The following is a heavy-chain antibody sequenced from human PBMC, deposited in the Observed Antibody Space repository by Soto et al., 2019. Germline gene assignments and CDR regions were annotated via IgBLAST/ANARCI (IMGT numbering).Heavy chain of an antibody. D-gene: IGHD2-2*01. V-gene: IGHV1-2*02. J-gene: IGHJ6*02. CDR1: GYSFTDYY. CDR2: INPYRGAT. CDR3: AREHVRPSNGAMDV. Sequence: ASVKVSCKASGYSFTDYYMHWVRQAPGQGLEWMGWINPYRGATNYGQKFQGRVTMTRDTSISTAYMELSRLRSDDTAVYWCAREHVRPSNGAMDVWGQGTTVTVSS.